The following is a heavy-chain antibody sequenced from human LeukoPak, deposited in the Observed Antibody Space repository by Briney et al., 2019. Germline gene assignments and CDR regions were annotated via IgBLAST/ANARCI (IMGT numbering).Heavy chain of an antibody. J-gene: IGHJ4*02. D-gene: IGHD6-13*01. CDR1: GFTFSSYA. CDR3: AKAQDPIAAAGTSPFDY. V-gene: IGHV3-23*01. CDR2: ISGSGGST. Sequence: PGGSLRLSCAASGFTFSSYAMSWVRQAPGKGLERVSAISGSGGSTFYADSVKGRFTISRDNSKNTLSLQMNSLRAEDTAVYYCAKAQDPIAAAGTSPFDYWGQGTLVTVSS.